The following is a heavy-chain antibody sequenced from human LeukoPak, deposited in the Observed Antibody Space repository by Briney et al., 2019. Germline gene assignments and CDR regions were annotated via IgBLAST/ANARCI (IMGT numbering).Heavy chain of an antibody. Sequence: PSETLSLTCTVSSGSISNYYWSWIRQPAGQGLEWIGRIYTSGSTNYNPSLKSRVTLSVDTSKNQFSLRLSSVTAADTAVYYCARDRLAVAGTAYFDHWGQGTLVTVSS. J-gene: IGHJ4*02. CDR3: ARDRLAVAGTAYFDH. CDR1: SGSISNYY. D-gene: IGHD6-19*01. CDR2: IYTSGST. V-gene: IGHV4-4*07.